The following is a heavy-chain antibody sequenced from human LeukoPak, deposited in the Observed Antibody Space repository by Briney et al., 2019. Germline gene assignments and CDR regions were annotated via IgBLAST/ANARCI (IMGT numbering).Heavy chain of an antibody. CDR3: ARAGNYYDSSGYLKY. J-gene: IGHJ4*02. CDR1: GGSFSRCA. V-gene: IGHV1-69*01. D-gene: IGHD3-22*01. Sequence: SVKVSCKASGGSFSRCAISWVRQAPGQGLEWMGGIIPIFGTANYAQKFQGRVTITADESTRTAYMELSSLRSEDTAVYYCARAGNYYDSSGYLKYWGQGTLVTVSS. CDR2: IIPIFGTA.